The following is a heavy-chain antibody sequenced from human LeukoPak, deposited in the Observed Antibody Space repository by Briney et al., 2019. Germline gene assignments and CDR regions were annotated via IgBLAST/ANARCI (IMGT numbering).Heavy chain of an antibody. Sequence: GRPLRLSCAASGFTFSSYGMHWVRQAPGKGLEWVAVISYDGSNKYYADSVKGRFTISRDNSKNTLYLQMNSLRAEDTAVYYCAKDREYYYGSGRESDYWGQGTLVTVSS. CDR1: GFTFSSYG. V-gene: IGHV3-30*18. D-gene: IGHD3-10*01. CDR3: AKDREYYYGSGRESDY. J-gene: IGHJ4*02. CDR2: ISYDGSNK.